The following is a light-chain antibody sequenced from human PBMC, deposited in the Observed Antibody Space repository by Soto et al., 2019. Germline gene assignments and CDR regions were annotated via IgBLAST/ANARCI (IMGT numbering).Light chain of an antibody. Sequence: DIQMTHSPSSLSASVRDRVTITCRASQGISNYLAWYQQKPGKIPKLLIYAASTLQSGAPARFSGSGSGTDFTLTISSPQPEDVATYYCQKYDSAPWTFGQGTKVEIK. CDR3: QKYDSAPWT. CDR2: AAS. J-gene: IGKJ1*01. V-gene: IGKV1-27*01. CDR1: QGISNY.